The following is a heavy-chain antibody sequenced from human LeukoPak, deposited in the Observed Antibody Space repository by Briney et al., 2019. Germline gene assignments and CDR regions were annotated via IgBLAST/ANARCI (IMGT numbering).Heavy chain of an antibody. CDR3: AGDLGTVAAGSWWFDP. CDR2: IIPIFGTA. CDR1: GGTFSSYA. D-gene: IGHD6-13*01. J-gene: IGHJ5*02. Sequence: SVTVSFKASGGTFSSYAISWVRQAPGQGLEWMGGIIPIFGTANYAQKFQGRVTITADKSTSTAYIELSSLRSEDTAVYYCAGDLGTVAAGSWWFDPWGQGTLVTVSS. V-gene: IGHV1-69*06.